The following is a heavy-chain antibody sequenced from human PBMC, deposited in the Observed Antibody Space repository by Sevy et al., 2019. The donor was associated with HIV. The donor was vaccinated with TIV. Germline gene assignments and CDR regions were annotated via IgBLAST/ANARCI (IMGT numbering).Heavy chain of an antibody. CDR1: GFTFSSYA. CDR2: ISHDGSNK. D-gene: IGHD5-12*01. CDR3: ARNRDDSSGFHMDV. Sequence: GGSLRLSCAGSGFTFSSYAMHWVRQAPGKGLEWVAIISHDGSNKYYADSVKGRFTISRDNSKNTLYLQMNSLRAEDTAVYYCARNRDDSSGFHMDVWGQGTTVTVSS. V-gene: IGHV3-30*04. J-gene: IGHJ6*02.